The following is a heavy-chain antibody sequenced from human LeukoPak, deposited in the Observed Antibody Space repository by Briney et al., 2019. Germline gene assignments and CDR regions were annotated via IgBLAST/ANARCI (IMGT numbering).Heavy chain of an antibody. D-gene: IGHD5-12*01. CDR3: ARDNSGYGSFDC. CDR2: IYFSGST. V-gene: IGHV4-31*03. Sequence: KPSETLSLTCTVSGGSISSGAYYWSWIRQHPGKGLEWIGYIYFSGSTYYNPSLKSRLTISIDTSNNQFSLKLSSVTAADTAFYYCARDNSGYGSFDCWGQGTLVTVSS. J-gene: IGHJ4*02. CDR1: GGSISSGAYY.